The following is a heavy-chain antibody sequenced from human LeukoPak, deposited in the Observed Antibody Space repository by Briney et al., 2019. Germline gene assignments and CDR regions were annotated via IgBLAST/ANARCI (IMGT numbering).Heavy chain of an antibody. CDR2: ISGNGGST. CDR3: AKQYYDFWSGFRWFDP. CDR1: GFTFSSYA. V-gene: IGHV3-23*01. Sequence: AGGSLRLSCAASGFTFSSYAMSWVRQAPGKGLEWVSTISGNGGSTYYADSVKGRFTISRDNSKNTLYLQMNSLRAEDTAVYYCAKQYYDFWSGFRWFDPWGQGTLVTVSS. J-gene: IGHJ5*02. D-gene: IGHD3-3*01.